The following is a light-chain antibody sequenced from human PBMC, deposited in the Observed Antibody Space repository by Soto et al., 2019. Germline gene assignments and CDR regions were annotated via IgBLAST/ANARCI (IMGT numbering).Light chain of an antibody. CDR1: TSNIGTYA. CDR3: AAWDDSLRAVV. CDR2: RNH. Sequence: QSVLTQSPSASGTPGQRVTISCSGSTSNIGTYAVNWYQQLPGTAPTLLIFRNHQRPSGVPDRFSGSKSGTSASLAISGPQSADEADYYCAAWDDSLRAVVFGGGTKLTV. J-gene: IGLJ2*01. V-gene: IGLV1-44*01.